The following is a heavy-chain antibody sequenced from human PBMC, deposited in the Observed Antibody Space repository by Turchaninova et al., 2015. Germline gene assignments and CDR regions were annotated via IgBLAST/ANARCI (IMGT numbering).Heavy chain of an antibody. CDR1: GGSISTTSYY. J-gene: IGHJ5*02. D-gene: IGHD2-2*01. CDR3: ARQQYCSNIGCYLNNWFDP. CDR2: IYYSGNT. Sequence: QLQLQESGPGLVKPSETLSLSCTVSGGSISTTSYYWAWIRQPPGKGLAWIGGIYYSGNTYYNPSLKSRVPKSLDTPKKQFSLKLSSVTAADTDVYYCARQQYCSNIGCYLNNWFDPWGQGTLVTVSP. V-gene: IGHV4-39*01.